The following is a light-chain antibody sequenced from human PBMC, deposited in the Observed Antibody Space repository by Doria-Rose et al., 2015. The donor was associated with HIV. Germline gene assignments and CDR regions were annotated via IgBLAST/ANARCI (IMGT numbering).Light chain of an antibody. CDR3: HQYNNWPT. CDR1: QSVSTD. CDR2: GAS. J-gene: IGKJ5*01. V-gene: IGKV3-15*01. Sequence: TQSPETLSVSPGESATLSCRASQSVSTDLAWYQHKPGQAPRLLICGASTSATGIPARFSGSGSGTEFTLTISSLQSEDFAIYFCHQYNNWPTFGQGTRLDIK.